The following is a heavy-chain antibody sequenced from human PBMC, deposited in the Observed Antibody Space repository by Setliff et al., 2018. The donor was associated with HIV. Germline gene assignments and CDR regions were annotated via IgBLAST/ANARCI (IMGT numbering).Heavy chain of an antibody. CDR3: TTDLPRPEALRQSGVDP. CDR1: GFTFSHAW. V-gene: IGHV3-15*01. J-gene: IGHJ5*02. CDR2: IKTKSDGETA. Sequence: GGSLRLSCAASGFTFSHAWMTWVRQAPGKGLEWVGRIKTKSDGETADYAAPVKGRFTISRDDSKNTLYLQMNSLKNEDTAVYYCTTDLPRPEALRQSGVDPWGQGALVTVSS. D-gene: IGHD3-10*01.